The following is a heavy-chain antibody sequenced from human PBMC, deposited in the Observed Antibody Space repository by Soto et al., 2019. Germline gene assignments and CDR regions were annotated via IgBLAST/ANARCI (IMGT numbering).Heavy chain of an antibody. CDR2: INPKSGGT. CDR1: GYTFTGYY. Sequence: QVQLVQSGAEVKKPGASVKVSCKASGYTFTGYYMHWVRQAPGQGLEWMGWINPKSGGTNYAQKFQVRVTMTRDTSISTAYMELSRLRSDDTAVYYCARDWGMITFGGVIAPRYYGMDVWGQGTTVTVSS. V-gene: IGHV1-2*02. D-gene: IGHD3-16*02. J-gene: IGHJ6*02. CDR3: ARDWGMITFGGVIAPRYYGMDV.